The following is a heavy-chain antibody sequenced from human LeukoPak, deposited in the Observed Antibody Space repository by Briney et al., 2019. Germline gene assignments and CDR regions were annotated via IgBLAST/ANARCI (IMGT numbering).Heavy chain of an antibody. CDR1: GYTFTGYY. V-gene: IGHV1-2*02. Sequence: GASVKVSCKASGYTFTGYYMHWVRQAPGQGLEWMGWINPNSGGTNYAQKFQGRVTMTRDTSISTAYMELSRLKSDDTAIYYCARSIWLQSPIDSWGRGALVTVSS. D-gene: IGHD5-24*01. CDR3: ARSIWLQSPIDS. CDR2: INPNSGGT. J-gene: IGHJ4*02.